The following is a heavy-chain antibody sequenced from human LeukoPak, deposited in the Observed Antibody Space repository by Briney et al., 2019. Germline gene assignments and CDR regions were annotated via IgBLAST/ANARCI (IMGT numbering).Heavy chain of an antibody. Sequence: PGGSLRLSCAASGFTFSAYGMTWVRQAPGKGLEWVSGISDSGGSTFYADSVKGRFTISRDNSKNTLYLQLNSLRADDTAVYYCAKRCGSASCPHYYFDYWGQGTLVTVSS. CDR3: AKRCGSASCPHYYFDY. CDR1: GFTFSAYG. D-gene: IGHD2-2*01. V-gene: IGHV3-23*01. J-gene: IGHJ4*02. CDR2: ISDSGGST.